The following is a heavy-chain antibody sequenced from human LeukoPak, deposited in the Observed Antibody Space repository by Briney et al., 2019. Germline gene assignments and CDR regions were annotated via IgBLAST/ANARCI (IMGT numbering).Heavy chain of an antibody. CDR1: GFTFSSYW. CDR2: IKQDGSRI. Sequence: PGGSLRLSCAASGFTFSSYWMSWVRQAPGKGLEWVANIKQDGSRIHYVDSVKGRSTISRDNAKNSLYLQMNSLRAEDTAVYYCARDPGIAAAGTVGYFDFWGQGTLVTVSS. V-gene: IGHV3-7*01. CDR3: ARDPGIAAAGTVGYFDF. D-gene: IGHD6-13*01. J-gene: IGHJ4*02.